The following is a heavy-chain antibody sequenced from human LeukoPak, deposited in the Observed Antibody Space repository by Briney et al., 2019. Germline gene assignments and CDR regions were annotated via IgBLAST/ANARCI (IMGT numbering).Heavy chain of an antibody. V-gene: IGHV3-33*03. D-gene: IGHD4-11*01. J-gene: IGHJ4*02. CDR1: GFTFIHYG. Sequence: GGSLRLSCATSGFTFIHYGMHWVRQAPGKGLEWVAVIWNDGSDKYYGDSVKGRFTISRDKSKKTVYLQMNSLRVEDTAVYYCAKDAQRGFDYSNSLESWGQGALVTVSS. CDR2: IWNDGSDK. CDR3: AKDAQRGFDYSNSLES.